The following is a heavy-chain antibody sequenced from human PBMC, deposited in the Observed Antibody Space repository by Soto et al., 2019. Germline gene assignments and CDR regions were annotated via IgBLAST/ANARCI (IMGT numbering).Heavy chain of an antibody. Sequence: ASVKVSCKASGYSFTHHGISWVRQAPGQGLEWMGWISCFNGDTKYAQKFQGRVTLTKDSSTMTGYMHLRSLGSDDTAVYHSARDLSNTSGNYQSFYSWGR. CDR2: ISCFNGDT. J-gene: IGHJ2*01. CDR3: ARDLSNTSGNYQSFYS. V-gene: IGHV1-18*01. CDR1: GYSFTHHG. D-gene: IGHD6-25*01.